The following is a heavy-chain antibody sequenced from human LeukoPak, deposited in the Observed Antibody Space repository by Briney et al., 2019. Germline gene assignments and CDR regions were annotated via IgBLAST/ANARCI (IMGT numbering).Heavy chain of an antibody. CDR1: GGTFNSYA. D-gene: IGHD6-13*01. Sequence: ASVKVSCKASGGTFNSYAISWVRQAPGQGLEWMGGIIPMSDTANYPQKFRGRLTITADIPTSTVYMELSSLRSDDTAVYYCARERSFGIAAAVSWFDPWGQGTLVTVSS. CDR2: IIPMSDTA. J-gene: IGHJ5*02. CDR3: ARERSFGIAAAVSWFDP. V-gene: IGHV1-69*06.